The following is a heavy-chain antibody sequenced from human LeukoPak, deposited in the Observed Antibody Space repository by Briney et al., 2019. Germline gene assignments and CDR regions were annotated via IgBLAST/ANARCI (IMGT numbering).Heavy chain of an antibody. CDR2: INHSGST. CDR1: GGSFSGYY. D-gene: IGHD3-3*01. CDR3: ARGDYDFWSGYYD. J-gene: IGHJ4*02. V-gene: IGHV4-34*01. Sequence: SKTLSLTCAVYGGSFSGYYWSWIRQPPGKGLEWIGEINHSGSTNYNPSLKSRVTISVDTSKNQFSLKLSSVTAADTAVYYCARGDYDFWSGYYDWGQGTLVTVSS.